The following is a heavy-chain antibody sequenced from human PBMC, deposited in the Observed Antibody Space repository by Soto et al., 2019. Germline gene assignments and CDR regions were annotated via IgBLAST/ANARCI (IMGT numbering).Heavy chain of an antibody. CDR1: GYTFTSYG. J-gene: IGHJ3*02. CDR3: GRGRVYRDAFDI. D-gene: IGHD6-6*01. V-gene: IGHV1-18*01. Sequence: QVQLVQSGAEVKKPGASVKVSCKASGYTFTSYGISWVRQAPGQGLEWMGWISAYNGNTNYAQKLQGRVTMTTDTATSTANREMRSLRSDDAAVYYCGRGRVYRDAFDIWGQGTMVTVSS. CDR2: ISAYNGNT.